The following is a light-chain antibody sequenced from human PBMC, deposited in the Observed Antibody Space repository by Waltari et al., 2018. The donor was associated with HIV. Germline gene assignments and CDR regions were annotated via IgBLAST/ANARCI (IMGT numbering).Light chain of an antibody. CDR2: END. CDR1: RPHLEQNY. V-gene: IGLV1-51*02. J-gene: IGLJ3*02. CDR3: GTWDTSLSVGV. Sequence: QSVFTQPPSLSAAPGQRVTLSCSGSRPHLEQNYVSWYQQLPGTAPKLLIYENDKRPSGIPDRFSGSQSGTSATLGITGLQTGDEADYYCGTWDTSLSVGVFGGGTKLTVL.